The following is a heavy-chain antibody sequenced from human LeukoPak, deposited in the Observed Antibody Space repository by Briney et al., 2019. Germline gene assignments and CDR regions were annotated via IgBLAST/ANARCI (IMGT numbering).Heavy chain of an antibody. CDR1: GGSFSGYY. Sequence: SETLSLTCAVHGGSFSGYYWSWIRQPPGKGLEWIGEINHSGSTNYNPSLKSRVTISVDTSKNQFSLKLSSVTAADTAVYYCARGRRGIFGVVTPLYYFDYWGQGTLVTVSS. CDR2: INHSGST. J-gene: IGHJ4*02. CDR3: ARGRRGIFGVVTPLYYFDY. V-gene: IGHV4-34*01. D-gene: IGHD3-3*01.